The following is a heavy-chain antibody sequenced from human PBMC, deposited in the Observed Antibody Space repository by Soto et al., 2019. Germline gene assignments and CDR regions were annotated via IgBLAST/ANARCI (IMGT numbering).Heavy chain of an antibody. CDR1: GFIFTTSD. D-gene: IGHD2-21*02. CDR2: ITITGDTT. J-gene: IGHJ4*02. CDR3: AKGGGGDHGY. Sequence: EVQLVESEGGLVQPGGSLRLSCEASGFIFTTSDMSWVRQAPGKGLEWISSITITGDTTHYADSVKGRFTISRDNSRNTVYLPRNSLRGDDTAVYYCAKGGGGDHGYWGQGTLVAVSS. V-gene: IGHV3-23*04.